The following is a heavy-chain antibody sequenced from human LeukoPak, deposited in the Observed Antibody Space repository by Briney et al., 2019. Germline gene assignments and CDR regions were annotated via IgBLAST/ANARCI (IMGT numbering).Heavy chain of an antibody. CDR1: GGSISSGGYY. Sequence: SETLSLTCTVSGGSISSGGYYWSWIRQHPGRGLEWIGCIYYSGSTFYNPSLESRVTISRDTSKNQFSLKLSFVAAADTALYYCARRMTTAGYFDYWGQGTLVTVSS. CDR2: IYYSGST. D-gene: IGHD6-13*01. J-gene: IGHJ4*02. CDR3: ARRMTTAGYFDY. V-gene: IGHV4-31*03.